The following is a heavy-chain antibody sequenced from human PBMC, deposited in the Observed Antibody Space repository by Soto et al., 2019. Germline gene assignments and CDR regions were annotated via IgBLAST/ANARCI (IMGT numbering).Heavy chain of an antibody. CDR3: AKGILVEVPGTRAFDI. CDR1: GFSFSTYA. Sequence: EVQLLASGGGLVQPGGSLRLSCAASGFSFSTYAMSWVRQAPGKGLEWVSTVGRGDSTFYADSVRGRFTISRDNSNNAVFLQMNSLGADDTALYYCAKGILVEVPGTRAFDIWGQGTMVIVSS. V-gene: IGHV3-23*01. D-gene: IGHD2-15*01. J-gene: IGHJ3*02. CDR2: VGRGDST.